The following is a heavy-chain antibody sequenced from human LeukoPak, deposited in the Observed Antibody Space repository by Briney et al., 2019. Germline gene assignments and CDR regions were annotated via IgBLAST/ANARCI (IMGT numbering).Heavy chain of an antibody. J-gene: IGHJ4*02. Sequence: GGSLRLSCAASGFTFSSYAMSWVRQAPGKGLEWVSAISGSGGSTCYADSVKGRFTISRDNSKNTLYLQMNSLRAEDTAVYYCAKDSYGVGDTGYWGQGTLVTVSS. V-gene: IGHV3-23*01. CDR2: ISGSGGST. CDR1: GFTFSSYA. D-gene: IGHD1-26*01. CDR3: AKDSYGVGDTGY.